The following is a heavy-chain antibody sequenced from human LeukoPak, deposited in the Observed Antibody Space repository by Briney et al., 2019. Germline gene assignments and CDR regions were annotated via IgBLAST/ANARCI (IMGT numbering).Heavy chain of an antibody. D-gene: IGHD2-2*01. CDR2: IYYSGST. CDR3: AGGYCSSTSCYHGAFVI. V-gene: IGHV4-30-4*08. J-gene: IGHJ3*02. CDR1: GGSISSGDYY. Sequence: SQTLSLTCTVSGGSISSGDYYWSWIRQPPGKGLEWIGYIYYSGSTYYNPSLKSRVTISVDTSKNQFSLKLSSVTAADTAVYYCAGGYCSSTSCYHGAFVIWGQGTMVTVSS.